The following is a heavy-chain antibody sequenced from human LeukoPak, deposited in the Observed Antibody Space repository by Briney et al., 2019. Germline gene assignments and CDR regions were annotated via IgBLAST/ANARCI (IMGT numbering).Heavy chain of an antibody. Sequence: SETLSLTCTVSGGSIISYYWSWIRQPPGKGLEWIGYIYYSGSTNYNPSLKSRVTISVDTSKNQFSLKLSSVTAAEAAVYYCASCIAGYCSARGDHYYYYMDVWGKGTTVTVSS. CDR1: GGSIISYY. D-gene: IGHD2-21*02. J-gene: IGHJ6*03. V-gene: IGHV4-59*01. CDR2: IYYSGST. CDR3: ASCIAGYCSARGDHYYYYMDV.